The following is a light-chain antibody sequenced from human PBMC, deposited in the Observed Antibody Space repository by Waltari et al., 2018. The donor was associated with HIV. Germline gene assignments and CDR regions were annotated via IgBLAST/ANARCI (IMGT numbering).Light chain of an antibody. Sequence: AIQMTQSPSSLSASVGDRVTITCRASQGIGSDLGWYQQKPGKAPKLLIFAASSLQSGVPSRFSGGGSGTDFTLTISSLQPDDFATYYCLQDFNYPWTFGQGTKVDIK. CDR3: LQDFNYPWT. J-gene: IGKJ1*01. V-gene: IGKV1-6*02. CDR1: QGIGSD. CDR2: AAS.